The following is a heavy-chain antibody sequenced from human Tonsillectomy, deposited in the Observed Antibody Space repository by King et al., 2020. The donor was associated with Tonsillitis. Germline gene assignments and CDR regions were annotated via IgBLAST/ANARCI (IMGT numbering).Heavy chain of an antibody. D-gene: IGHD1-1*01. J-gene: IGHJ4*02. CDR1: GFTFGDFW. CDR2: INHDGTEK. CDR3: VRNRHWNLGSFDF. Sequence: EVQLVESGGGLVQAGGSLRLSCAVSGFTFGDFWMSWVRQSPGKGLEWVANINHDGTEKNNVDSVKGRFTISRDTAENSLSLQMNSLTVEDTAVFYCVRNRHWNLGSFDFWGQGTLVTVS. V-gene: IGHV3-7*01.